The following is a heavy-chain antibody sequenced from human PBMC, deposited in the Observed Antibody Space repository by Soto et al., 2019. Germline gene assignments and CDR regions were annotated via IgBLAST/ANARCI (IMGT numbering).Heavy chain of an antibody. CDR2: INSDGSST. D-gene: IGHD6-6*01. CDR1: GFTFRSYW. CDR3: ASGGSSLNFDS. J-gene: IGHJ4*02. Sequence: GGSLRLSCAASGFTFRSYWMQWVRQAPGKGLVWVSWINSDGSSTSYADSVKGRFTISRDNAKNTLYLQMNSLRAEDTAVYYCASGGSSLNFDSWGQGSLVTVSS. V-gene: IGHV3-74*01.